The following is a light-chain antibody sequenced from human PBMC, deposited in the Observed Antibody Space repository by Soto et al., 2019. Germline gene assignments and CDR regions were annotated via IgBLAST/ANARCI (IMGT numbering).Light chain of an antibody. CDR2: AND. V-gene: IGLV1-44*01. CDR1: SSDIGSNS. CDR3: ATWSDSSKGWV. J-gene: IGLJ7*01. Sequence: QSVLTQPPSASRTPGQRVTIPCSGSSSDIGSNSVNWYQQLPGAAPRLLIYANDHRPSGVPDRFSASKSGTSASLAISGVRSEDEAFYYCATWSDSSKGWVFGGGTPLTVL.